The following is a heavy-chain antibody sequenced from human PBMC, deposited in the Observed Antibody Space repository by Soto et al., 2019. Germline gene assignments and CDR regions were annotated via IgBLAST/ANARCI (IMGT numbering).Heavy chain of an antibody. V-gene: IGHV1-18*01. CDR2: ISAYNGNT. D-gene: IGHD3-10*01. CDR1: GYTFTSYG. J-gene: IGHJ4*02. Sequence: ASVKVSCKASGYTFTSYGISWVRQASGQGLEWMGWISAYNGNTNYAQKLQGRVTMTTDTSTSTAYMELRSLRSDDTAVYYCARDSQNSQLYGSGSSYWGQGTLVTVSS. CDR3: ARDSQNSQLYGSGSSY.